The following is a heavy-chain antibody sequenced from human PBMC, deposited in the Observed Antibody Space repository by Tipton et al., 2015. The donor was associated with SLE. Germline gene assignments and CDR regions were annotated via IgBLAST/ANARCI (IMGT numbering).Heavy chain of an antibody. CDR3: AKGGGGDWTIDY. J-gene: IGHJ4*02. D-gene: IGHD2-21*01. CDR1: GFTFINYA. Sequence: SLRLSCVASGFTFINYAMTWVRQAPGKGLQWVSTITGSGDSACYTDSVRGRFNISRDSSKSTLYLQMNSLRAEDTAVYYCAKGGGGDWTIDYWGQGTLVTVSS. CDR2: ITGSGDSA. V-gene: IGHV3-23*01.